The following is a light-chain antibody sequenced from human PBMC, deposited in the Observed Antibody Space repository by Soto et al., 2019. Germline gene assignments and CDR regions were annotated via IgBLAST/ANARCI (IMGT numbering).Light chain of an antibody. CDR2: EVS. Sequence: QSALTQPASVSGSPGQSITISCTGTSSDVGSYNLVSWYQQHPGKAPKLMIYEVSYRPSGVSHRLSGSKSGNTASLTISGLQAEDEADYYCCSYAGSSTFVVFGGGTKLTVL. CDR3: CSYAGSSTFVV. J-gene: IGLJ2*01. V-gene: IGLV2-23*02. CDR1: SSDVGSYNL.